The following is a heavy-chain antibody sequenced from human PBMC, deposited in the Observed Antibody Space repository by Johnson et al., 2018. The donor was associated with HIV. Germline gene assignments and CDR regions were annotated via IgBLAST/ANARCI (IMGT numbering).Heavy chain of an antibody. J-gene: IGHJ3*02. CDR2: IKQDGSEK. CDR1: GFTFSRYW. CDR3: ALSYSLDAFDI. V-gene: IGHV3-7*03. Sequence: VQLVESGGGLVKPGGSLRLSCAASGFTFSRYWMSWVRQAPGKGLEWVANIKQDGSEKYYVDSVKDRFTISRDNAKNSLYLQMNSLKTEDTAVYYCALSYSLDAFDIWGQGTMVTVSS. D-gene: IGHD2-21*01.